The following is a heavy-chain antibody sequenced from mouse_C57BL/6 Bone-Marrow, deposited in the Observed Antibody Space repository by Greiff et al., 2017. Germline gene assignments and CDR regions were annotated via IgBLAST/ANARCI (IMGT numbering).Heavy chain of an antibody. D-gene: IGHD1-1*01. V-gene: IGHV1-59*01. CDR3: ARGDYGSSPAWFAY. CDR1: GYTFTSYW. J-gene: IGHJ3*01. CDR2: IDPSDSYT. Sequence: QVQLQQPGAELVRPGTSVKLSCKASGYTFTSYWMHWVKQRPGQGLEWIGVIDPSDSYTNYNQKFKGKATLTVDTSSSTAYMQLSSLTSEDSAVYYWARGDYGSSPAWFAYWGQGTLVTVSA.